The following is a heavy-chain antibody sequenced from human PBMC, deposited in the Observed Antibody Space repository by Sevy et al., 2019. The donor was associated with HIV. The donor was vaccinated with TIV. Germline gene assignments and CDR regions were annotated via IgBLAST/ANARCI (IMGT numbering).Heavy chain of an antibody. D-gene: IGHD4-17*01. J-gene: IGHJ5*01. CDR3: ARDGDYGDYLWFES. CDR1: GYPFTSFG. CDR2: ISTYNGNT. V-gene: IGHV1-18*01. Sequence: ASVKVSCKASGYPFTSFGFTWVRQAPGQGLQWLGWISTYNGNTYYAPNLQGRLTRTADTSTSTVYMDLRSLRSDDTAVYYCARDGDYGDYLWFESWGQGTPVTVSS.